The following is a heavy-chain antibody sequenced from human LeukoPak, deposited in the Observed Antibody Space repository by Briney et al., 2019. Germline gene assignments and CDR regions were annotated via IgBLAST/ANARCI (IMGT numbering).Heavy chain of an antibody. V-gene: IGHV1-8*03. J-gene: IGHJ5*02. CDR2: MNPNSGNT. CDR3: ARGTTTLNWFDP. Sequence: ASVKVSCKASGYTFTSYDINWVRQATGQGLEWMGRMNPNSGNTGYAQKFQGRVTITRNTSISTAYMELSSLRSEDTAVYYCARGTTTLNWFDPWGQGTLVTVSS. CDR1: GYTFTSYD. D-gene: IGHD2-15*01.